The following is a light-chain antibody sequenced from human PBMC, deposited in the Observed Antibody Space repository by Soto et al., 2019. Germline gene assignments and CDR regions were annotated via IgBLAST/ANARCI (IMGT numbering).Light chain of an antibody. CDR1: NSDVGIYDF. Sequence: QSALTHPASVSGTPGQSITISCTRSNSDVGIYDFVSWYQHHPGRAPKLIVSEVSHRPSGVSNRFSGSKSGNTASLTISGLQSEDEADYYCISYTSDDVRYVFGTGTKLTVL. J-gene: IGLJ1*01. CDR2: EVS. V-gene: IGLV2-14*01. CDR3: ISYTSDDVRYV.